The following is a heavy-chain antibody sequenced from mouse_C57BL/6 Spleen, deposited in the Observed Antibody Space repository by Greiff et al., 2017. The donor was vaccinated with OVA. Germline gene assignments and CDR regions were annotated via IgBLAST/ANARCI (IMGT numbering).Heavy chain of an antibody. V-gene: IGHV1-52*01. Sequence: VQLQQPGAELVRPGSSVKLSCKASGYTFTSYWMHWVKQRPIQGLEWIGNIDPSDSETHYNQKFKDKATLTVDKSSSTAYMQLSSLTSEDSAVYYCARSSSSYAWFAYWGQGTLVTVSA. J-gene: IGHJ3*01. CDR3: ARSSSSYAWFAY. CDR2: IDPSDSET. CDR1: GYTFTSYW. D-gene: IGHD1-1*01.